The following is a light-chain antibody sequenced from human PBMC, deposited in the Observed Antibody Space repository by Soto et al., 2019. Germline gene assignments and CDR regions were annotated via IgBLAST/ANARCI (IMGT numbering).Light chain of an antibody. CDR2: AAS. V-gene: IGKV1-39*01. Sequence: DIQMTQSPSTLSGSVGDRVTLTCRASQSISSYLNWYQQKPGKAPKLLIYAASSLQSGVPSRFSGSGSGTDFTLTISSLQPEDFATYYCQQSYSTPKDLTFGGGTKVDIK. J-gene: IGKJ4*01. CDR1: QSISSY. CDR3: QQSYSTPKDLT.